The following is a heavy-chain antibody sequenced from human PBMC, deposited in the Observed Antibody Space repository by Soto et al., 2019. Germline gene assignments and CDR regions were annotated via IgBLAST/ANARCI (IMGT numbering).Heavy chain of an antibody. CDR2: ISAYNGNT. CDR1: GYTFTSYG. V-gene: IGHV1-18*01. D-gene: IGHD1-20*01. CDR3: ARGGPDLLITGTKDYYYYYYYMDV. Sequence: QVQLVQSGAEVKKPGASVKVSCKASGYTFTSYGISWVRQAPGQGLEWMGWISAYNGNTNYAQKLQGRVTMTTDTSTSTAYMELRSLRSDDTAVYYCARGGPDLLITGTKDYYYYYYYMDVWGKGTTVTVSS. J-gene: IGHJ6*03.